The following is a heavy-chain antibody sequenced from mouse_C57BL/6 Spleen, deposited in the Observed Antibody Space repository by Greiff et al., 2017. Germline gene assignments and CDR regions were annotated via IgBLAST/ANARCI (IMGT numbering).Heavy chain of an antibody. D-gene: IGHD2-1*01. Sequence: QVQLQQPGAELVKPGASVKLSCKASGYTFTSYWMHWVKQRPGQGLEWIGMIHPNSGSTNYNAKFKSKATLTVDKSPGTAYIHLSSLTSEDSAVYYCVAYGNLYFDYWAQSATLTVSS. CDR1: GYTFTSYW. CDR2: IHPNSGST. CDR3: VAYGNLYFDY. J-gene: IGHJ2*01. V-gene: IGHV1-64*01.